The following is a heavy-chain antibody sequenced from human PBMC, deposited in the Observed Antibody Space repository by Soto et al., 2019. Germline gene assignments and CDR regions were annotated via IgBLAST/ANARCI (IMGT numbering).Heavy chain of an antibody. J-gene: IGHJ4*02. CDR3: ARVSSGWYYFDY. Sequence: SETLSLTCTVSGGSVSSGSYYWSWIRQPPGKGLEWIGYMYNSGSTNYNPSLKSRVIISVDTSKNQFSLKLSSVTAADTAVYYCARVSSGWYYFDYWGPGTQVTVSS. V-gene: IGHV4-61*01. CDR1: GGSVSSGSYY. D-gene: IGHD6-19*01. CDR2: MYNSGST.